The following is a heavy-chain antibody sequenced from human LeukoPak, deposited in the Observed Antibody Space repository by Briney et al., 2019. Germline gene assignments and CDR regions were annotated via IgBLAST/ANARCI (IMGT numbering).Heavy chain of an antibody. V-gene: IGHV3-21*01. Sequence: GGSLRLSCAASGFTFSSYSMNWVRQAPGKGLEWVSSISSSSYIYYADSVKGRFTISRDNAKNSLYLQMNSLRAEDTAVYYCARGPNSSSWYSYMDVWGKGTTVTVSS. D-gene: IGHD6-13*01. CDR3: ARGPNSSSWYSYMDV. CDR2: ISSSSYI. CDR1: GFTFSSYS. J-gene: IGHJ6*03.